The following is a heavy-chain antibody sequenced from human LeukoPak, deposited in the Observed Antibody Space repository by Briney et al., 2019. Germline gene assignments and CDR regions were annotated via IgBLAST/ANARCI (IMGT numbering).Heavy chain of an antibody. D-gene: IGHD1-1*01. CDR2: INYDARSR. J-gene: IGHJ1*01. Sequence: AGGSLRLFCAASGFTFSLSSMHWVRQAPGKGLEWVSSINYDARSRTYADSVKGRLTISRDNADNTLFLQMNSLRVEDTAIYSCVRGAGPGTPFDWGQGILVTVSS. CDR3: VRGAGPGTPFD. V-gene: IGHV3-74*01. CDR1: GFTFSLSS.